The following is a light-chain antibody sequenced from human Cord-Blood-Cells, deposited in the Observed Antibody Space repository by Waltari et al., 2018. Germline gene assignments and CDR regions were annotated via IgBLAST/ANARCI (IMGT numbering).Light chain of an antibody. CDR1: NIGSKN. J-gene: IGLJ3*02. Sequence: SYELTQPLSVSVALGQPARITCGGNNIGSKNVHWYQQKPGKAPVLVIYRDSNRPSGIPERFSGSNSGNTATLTISRAQAGDEADYYCQVWDSSTADWVFGGGTKLTVL. CDR2: RDS. CDR3: QVWDSSTADWV. V-gene: IGLV3-9*01.